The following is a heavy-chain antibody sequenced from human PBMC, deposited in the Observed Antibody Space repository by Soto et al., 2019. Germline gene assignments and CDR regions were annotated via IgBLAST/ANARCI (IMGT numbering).Heavy chain of an antibody. J-gene: IGHJ6*02. CDR2: IRSQANNYAT. Sequence: EEQLVESGGGLVQPGGSLKLSCAASGITLSGSAMHWVRQASGKGLEWVGRIRSQANNYATEYAESVKGRFAISRDDSKNTAYLEINGLKTEDTAVYYCARLLGYKAVVNGMDVWGQGTTVTVSS. CDR3: ARLLGYKAVVNGMDV. D-gene: IGHD2-21*01. CDR1: GITLSGSA. V-gene: IGHV3-73*02.